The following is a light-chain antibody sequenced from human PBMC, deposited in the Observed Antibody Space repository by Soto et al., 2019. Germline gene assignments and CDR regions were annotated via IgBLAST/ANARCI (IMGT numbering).Light chain of an antibody. Sequence: QSVLTQPASVSGSPGQSITISCTGTSSDVGGYNYVSWYQQQPGKAPKFMIYDVTNRPSGVSNRLSGSKSGNTASLTISGLQAEDDADYYCCSYTTSNTRQIVFGTGTKVTVL. CDR3: CSYTTSNTRQIV. V-gene: IGLV2-14*01. CDR2: DVT. J-gene: IGLJ1*01. CDR1: SSDVGGYNY.